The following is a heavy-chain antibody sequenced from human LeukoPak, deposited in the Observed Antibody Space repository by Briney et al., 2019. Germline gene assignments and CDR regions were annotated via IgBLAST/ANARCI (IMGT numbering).Heavy chain of an antibody. J-gene: IGHJ3*02. D-gene: IGHD3-3*01. CDR3: ARDQASGYPSLAFDI. CDR1: GFTFSSYA. Sequence: PGRSLRLSCAASGFTFSSYAMHWVRQAPGKGLEWVAVISYDGSNKYYADSVKGRFTISRDNSKNTLYLQMNSLRAEDTAVYYCARDQASGYPSLAFDIWGQGTMVTVSS. CDR2: ISYDGSNK. V-gene: IGHV3-30-3*01.